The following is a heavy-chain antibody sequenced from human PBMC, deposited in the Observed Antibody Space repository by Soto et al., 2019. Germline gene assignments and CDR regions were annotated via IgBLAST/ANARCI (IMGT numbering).Heavy chain of an antibody. J-gene: IGHJ4*02. CDR1: GFTFGCYA. V-gene: IGHV3-30-3*01. CDR2: ISYDGSNK. CDR3: AREGSLYYFDY. D-gene: IGHD3-10*01. Sequence: GGSLRLSCAASGFTFGCYAMHWVRQAPGKGLEWVAVISYDGSNKYYADSVKGRFTISRDNSKNTLYLQMNSLRAEDTAVYYCAREGSLYYFDYWGQGTLVTVSS.